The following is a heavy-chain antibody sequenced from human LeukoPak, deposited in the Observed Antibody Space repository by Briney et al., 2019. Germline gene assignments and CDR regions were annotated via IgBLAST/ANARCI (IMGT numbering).Heavy chain of an antibody. V-gene: IGHV4-59*01. D-gene: IGHD3-3*01. CDR1: GGSISSYY. CDR3: ARSFWSGYYTGFDY. J-gene: IGHJ4*02. CDR2: INYSGST. Sequence: SETLSLTCTVSGGSISSYYWSWIRQPPGKGLEWIGYINYSGSTNYNPSLKSRVTISVDTSKNQFSLKLSSVTAADTAVYYCARSFWSGYYTGFDYWGQGTLVTVSS.